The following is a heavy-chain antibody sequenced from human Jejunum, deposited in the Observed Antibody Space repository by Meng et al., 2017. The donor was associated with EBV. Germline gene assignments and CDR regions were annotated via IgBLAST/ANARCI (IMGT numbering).Heavy chain of an antibody. CDR1: GYTFSSYA. V-gene: IGHV7-4-1*02. CDR2: INTKTGSP. D-gene: IGHD3-10*01. CDR3: ARDWGGDYLDY. Sequence: QVQLVQSGSELKNPGASVKVSCKASGYTFSSYAMNWVRRAPGQGLKWMGWINTKTGSPTYAQGFTGRFVFSLDTSVGTAYLQISSLKAEDTAVYYCARDWGGDYLDYWGQGTLVTVSS. J-gene: IGHJ4*02.